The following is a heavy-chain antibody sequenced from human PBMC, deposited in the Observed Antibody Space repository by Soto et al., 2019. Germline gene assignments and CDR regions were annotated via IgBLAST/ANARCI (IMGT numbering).Heavy chain of an antibody. J-gene: IGHJ6*02. Sequence: GGSLRLSCVASGFTFKTYTMNWVRQAPGKGLEWVSGIRGFSPYTFYSESVKGRFTISRDNAKNSLYLQMNSLRAEDTAVYYCARDRGYDAHDYYYNAMDVWGQGTTVTVSS. V-gene: IGHV3-21*01. CDR2: IRGFSPYT. D-gene: IGHD2-15*01. CDR1: GFTFKTYT. CDR3: ARDRGYDAHDYYYNAMDV.